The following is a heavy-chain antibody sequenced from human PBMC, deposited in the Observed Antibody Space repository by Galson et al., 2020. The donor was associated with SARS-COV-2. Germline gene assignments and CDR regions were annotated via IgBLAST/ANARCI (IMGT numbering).Heavy chain of an antibody. CDR1: GFTFSSYG. CDR3: AKDIPPLNVNYYDSSGYYLAPGY. CDR2: IWYDGSNK. V-gene: IGHV3-33*06. Sequence: GESLKISCAASGFTFSSYGMHWVRQAPGKGLEWVAVIWYDGSNKYYADSVKGRFTISRDNSKNTLYLQMNSLRAEDTAVYYCAKDIPPLNVNYYDSSGYYLAPGYWGQGTLVTVAS. D-gene: IGHD3-22*01. J-gene: IGHJ4*02.